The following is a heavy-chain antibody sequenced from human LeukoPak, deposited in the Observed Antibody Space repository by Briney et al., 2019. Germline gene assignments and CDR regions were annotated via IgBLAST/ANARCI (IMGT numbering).Heavy chain of an antibody. J-gene: IGHJ6*02. CDR2: IWYDGSNK. CDR3: ARDTRPVDYYYYGMDV. Sequence: GGSLTLSCAASGFTFSSYGMHWVRQAPGKGLEWVAVIWYDGSNKYYADSVKGRFTISRDNSKNTLYLQMNSLRAEDTAVYYCARDTRPVDYYYYGMDVWGQGTTVTVSS. CDR1: GFTFSSYG. D-gene: IGHD2-2*01. V-gene: IGHV3-33*01.